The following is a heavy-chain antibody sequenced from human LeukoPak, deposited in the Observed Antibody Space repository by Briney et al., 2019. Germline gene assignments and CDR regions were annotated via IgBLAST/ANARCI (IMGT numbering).Heavy chain of an antibody. Sequence: GGSLRLSCAASGFTFSSYSMNWVRQAPGKGLEWVSSISSSSSYIYYADSVKGRLTISRDNAKNTLYLQMNSLRAEDTAVYYCATGRGYSYGSRPGWFDPWGQGTLVTGSS. CDR1: GFTFSSYS. V-gene: IGHV3-21*01. CDR2: ISSSSSYI. D-gene: IGHD5-18*01. J-gene: IGHJ5*02. CDR3: ATGRGYSYGSRPGWFDP.